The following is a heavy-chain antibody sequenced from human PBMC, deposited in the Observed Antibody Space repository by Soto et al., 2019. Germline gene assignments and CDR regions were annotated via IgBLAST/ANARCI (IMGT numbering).Heavy chain of an antibody. V-gene: IGHV3-53*01. CDR3: ARGDGYNFWEY. CDR2: VYISGTT. CDR1: GFTVSGYY. D-gene: IGHD5-12*01. J-gene: IGHJ4*02. Sequence: GGSLRLSCEAVGFTVSGYYMSWVRQAPGKGLEWVSVVYISGTTYYADSVRGRFTISRENSKNTLVLQMNSLRAEDTAVYYCARGDGYNFWEYWGQGTLVTVSS.